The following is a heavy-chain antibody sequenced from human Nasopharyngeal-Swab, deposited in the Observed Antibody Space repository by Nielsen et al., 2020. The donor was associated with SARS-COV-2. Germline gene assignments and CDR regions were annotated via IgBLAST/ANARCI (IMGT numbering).Heavy chain of an antibody. D-gene: IGHD3-22*01. CDR2: ISCDGSNK. CDR1: GFTFSSYA. CDR3: ARARGSSGYYYDYYYYMDV. V-gene: IGHV3-30-3*01. J-gene: IGHJ6*03. Sequence: GGSLRLSCAASGFTFSSYAMHWVRQAPGKGLEWVAVISCDGSNKDYADSVKGRFTISRDNSKNTLYLQMNSLRAEDTAVYYCARARGSSGYYYDYYYYMDVWGKGTTVTVSS.